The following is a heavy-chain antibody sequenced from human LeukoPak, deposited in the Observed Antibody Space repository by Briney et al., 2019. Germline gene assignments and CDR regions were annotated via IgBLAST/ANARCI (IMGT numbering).Heavy chain of an antibody. D-gene: IGHD1-26*01. CDR2: IRDKAYNYAT. Sequence: PGGSLKLSCAASGLTFSGSTMHWIRQASGKGLEWVGHIRDKAYNYATAYAASVKGRFTISRDDSKNTAYLQMNSLKTEDTAVYYCAKVGHTDSGELWGQGTLVTVSS. CDR1: GLTFSGST. V-gene: IGHV3-73*01. CDR3: AKVGHTDSGEL. J-gene: IGHJ4*02.